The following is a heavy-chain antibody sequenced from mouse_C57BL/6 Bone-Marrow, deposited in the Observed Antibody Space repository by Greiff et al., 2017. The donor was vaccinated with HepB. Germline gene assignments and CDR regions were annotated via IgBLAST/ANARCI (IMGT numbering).Heavy chain of an antibody. CDR2: IDPENGDT. J-gene: IGHJ2*01. CDR1: GFNIKEDY. V-gene: IGHV14-4*01. D-gene: IGHD2-3*01. Sequence: VHVKQSGAELVRPGASVKLSCTASGFNIKEDYMHWVKQRPEQGLEWIGWIDPENGDTEYASKFQGKATITADTSSNTAYLQLSSLTSEDTAVYYCTTGDGYSYYFDYWGQGTTLTVSS. CDR3: TTGDGYSYYFDY.